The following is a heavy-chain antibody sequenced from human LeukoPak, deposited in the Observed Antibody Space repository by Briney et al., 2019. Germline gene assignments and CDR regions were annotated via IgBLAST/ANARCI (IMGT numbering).Heavy chain of an antibody. CDR1: GGSISSYY. CDR2: IYYSGST. D-gene: IGHD3-3*01. CDR3: ARVGSRSDFWSGYYRLNYYYYYMDV. Sequence: PSETLSLTCTISGGSISSYYWSWIRQPPGKGLEWIGYIYYSGSTNYNPFLKSRVTISVDTSKNQFSLKLSSVTAADTAVYYCARVGSRSDFWSGYYRLNYYYYYMDVWGKGTTVTVSS. V-gene: IGHV4-59*01. J-gene: IGHJ6*03.